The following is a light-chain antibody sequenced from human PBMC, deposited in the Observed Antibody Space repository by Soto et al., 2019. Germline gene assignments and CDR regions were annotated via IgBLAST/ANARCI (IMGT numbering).Light chain of an antibody. V-gene: IGKV3-20*01. CDR3: QQFDT. J-gene: IGKJ5*01. CDR1: QSVSSSY. Sequence: SPGTLSLSPGERATLSCRASQSVSSSYLAWYQQKPGQAPRLLIYGASSRATGIPDRFSGSGSGTDFTLTISRLEPEDFAVYYCQQFDTFGQGTRLEIK. CDR2: GAS.